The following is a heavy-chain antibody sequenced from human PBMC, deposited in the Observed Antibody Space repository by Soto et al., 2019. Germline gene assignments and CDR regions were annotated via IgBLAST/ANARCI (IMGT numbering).Heavy chain of an antibody. D-gene: IGHD6-13*01. CDR1: GGTFSSFA. J-gene: IGHJ6*02. CDR3: ARGLRGLMAAAGTDLYYYGMDV. V-gene: IGHV1-69*13. Sequence: SVKVSCKASGGTFSSFAISWVRQAPGQGLQWMGGIIPIFGSAAYTQNFQGRVTITADESTTTAYMELSSLRSEDTAVYYCARGLRGLMAAAGTDLYYYGMDVWGQGTTVTVS. CDR2: IIPIFGSA.